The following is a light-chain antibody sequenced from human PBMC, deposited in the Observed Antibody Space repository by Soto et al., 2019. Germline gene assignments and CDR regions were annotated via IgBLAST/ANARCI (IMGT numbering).Light chain of an antibody. CDR1: QSVSSSY. V-gene: IGKV3-20*01. J-gene: IGKJ1*01. CDR3: QQYGSSPRT. Sequence: EIVLTQSPGTLSFCPVERATLSCRASQSVSSSYLAWYQQKPGQAPRLLIYGASSRATGIPDRFSGSGSGTDFTLTISRLEPEDFAVYYCQQYGSSPRTFGQGTKVDIK. CDR2: GAS.